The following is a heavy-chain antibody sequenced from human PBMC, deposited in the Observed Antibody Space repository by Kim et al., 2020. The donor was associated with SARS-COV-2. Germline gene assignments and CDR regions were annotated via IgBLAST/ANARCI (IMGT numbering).Heavy chain of an antibody. CDR2: INSDGSST. V-gene: IGHV3-74*01. Sequence: GGSLRLSCAASGFTFSSYWMHWVRQAPGKGLVWVSRINSDGSSTSYADSVKGRFTISRDNAKNTLYLQMNSLRAEDTAVYYCARVKNDRFWSGYSWGMDVWGQGTTVTVSS. D-gene: IGHD3-3*01. CDR3: ARVKNDRFWSGYSWGMDV. J-gene: IGHJ6*02. CDR1: GFTFSSYW.